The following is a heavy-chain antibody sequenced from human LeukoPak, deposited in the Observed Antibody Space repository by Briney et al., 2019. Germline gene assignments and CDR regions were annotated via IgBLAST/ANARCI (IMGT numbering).Heavy chain of an antibody. D-gene: IGHD1-26*01. J-gene: IGHJ4*02. CDR1: GYSISTGYY. CDR2: IDHSGST. Sequence: PSETLSLTCTVSGYSISTGYYWDWIRQPPGKGLEWIGYIDHSGSTNYNPSLKSRVSISVDTSKNQFSLKLSSVTAADTAVYYCARHVVGATEYYFDYWGQGTLVTVSS. CDR3: ARHVVGATEYYFDY. V-gene: IGHV4-38-2*02.